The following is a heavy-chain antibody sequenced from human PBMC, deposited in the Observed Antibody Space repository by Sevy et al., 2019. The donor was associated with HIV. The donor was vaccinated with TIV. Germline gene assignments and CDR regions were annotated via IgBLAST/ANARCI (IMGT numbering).Heavy chain of an antibody. J-gene: IGHJ6*02. CDR1: GFTFSTYD. CDR3: ARGRKTTQEWLEELDYYYGMDV. D-gene: IGHD2-8*01. V-gene: IGHV3-30*02. CDR2: IRYDGSNK. Sequence: GGSLRLSCAASGFTFSTYDMHWVRQAPGKGLEWVAYIRYDGSNKYYGDYVRGRFNISRDNSKSTLYVQLNSLRAEETAVYYCARGRKTTQEWLEELDYYYGMDVWGQGTSVTVSS.